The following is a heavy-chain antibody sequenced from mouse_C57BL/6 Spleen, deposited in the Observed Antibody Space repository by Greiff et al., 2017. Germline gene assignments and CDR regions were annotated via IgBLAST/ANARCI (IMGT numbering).Heavy chain of an antibody. CDR2: IYPGDGDT. D-gene: IGHD1-1*01. J-gene: IGHJ1*03. CDR3: ARENYCGSSYEYFDV. Sequence: QVQLQQSGPELVKPGASVKISCKASGYAFSSSWMNWVKQRPGKGLEWIGRIYPGDGDTNYNGKFKGKATLTADKYSSTAYMQLSSLTSEDSAVYFCARENYCGSSYEYFDVWGTGTTVTVSS. V-gene: IGHV1-82*01. CDR1: GYAFSSSW.